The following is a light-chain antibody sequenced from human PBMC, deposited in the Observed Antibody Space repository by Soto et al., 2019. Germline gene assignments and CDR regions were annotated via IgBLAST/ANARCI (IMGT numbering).Light chain of an antibody. CDR3: QQAHSFPLT. V-gene: IGKV1-12*01. CDR1: QDINRW. Sequence: DIQMTQSPSSVSASVGDRVTISCRASQDINRWLAWHQQKPGEAPNLLIFSASSLQSGVPSKFSGSGSGTEFTLTITNLQPEDVATYYCQQAHSFPLTFGPGTKVDLK. J-gene: IGKJ3*01. CDR2: SAS.